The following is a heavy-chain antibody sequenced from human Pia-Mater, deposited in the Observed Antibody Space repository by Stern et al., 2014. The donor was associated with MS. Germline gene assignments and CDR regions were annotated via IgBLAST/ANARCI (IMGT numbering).Heavy chain of an antibody. D-gene: IGHD2-21*02. Sequence: EVQLVESGGGLVQPGGSLRLSCAASGFTFSSYWMHWVRQAPGKGLVWVSRINSDGSSTSYADSVKGQFTISRDNAKNTLYLQMNSLTAEDTAVYYCARDPSYCGGDCYANWFDPWGQGTLVTVSS. J-gene: IGHJ5*02. V-gene: IGHV3-74*01. CDR2: INSDGSST. CDR1: GFTFSSYW. CDR3: ARDPSYCGGDCYANWFDP.